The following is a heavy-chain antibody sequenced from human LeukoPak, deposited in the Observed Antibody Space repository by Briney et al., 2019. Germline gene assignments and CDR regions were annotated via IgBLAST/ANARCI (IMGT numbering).Heavy chain of an antibody. Sequence: AASVNVSCKASGYTFTSYYLHWVRQAPGQELEWMGIINPSGGSTSYAQKFQGRVTMTRGTSTSTVYMELSSLTSDDTAVYYCARGSDEHYFDYWGQGTLVTVSS. CDR2: INPSGGST. CDR1: GYTFTSYY. J-gene: IGHJ4*02. CDR3: ARGSDEHYFDY. V-gene: IGHV1-46*01.